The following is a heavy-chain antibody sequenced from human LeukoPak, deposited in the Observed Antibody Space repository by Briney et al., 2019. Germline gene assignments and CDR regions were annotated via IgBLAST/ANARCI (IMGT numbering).Heavy chain of an antibody. CDR3: ARTYCSSTSCYPPYYYGMDV. D-gene: IGHD2-2*01. CDR1: GYSFTSYW. J-gene: IGHJ6*02. Sequence: GESLKISCKGSGYSFTSYWIGWVRQMPGKGLEWMGIIYPGDSDTRYSPSFQGQVTISADKSISTAYLQWSSLKASDTAMNYCARTYCSSTSCYPPYYYGMDVWGQGTTVTVSS. CDR2: IYPGDSDT. V-gene: IGHV5-51*01.